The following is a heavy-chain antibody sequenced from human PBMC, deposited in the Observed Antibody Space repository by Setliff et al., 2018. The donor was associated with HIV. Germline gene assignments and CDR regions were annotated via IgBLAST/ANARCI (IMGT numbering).Heavy chain of an antibody. V-gene: IGHV2-70*17. J-gene: IGHJ6*03. D-gene: IGHD2-15*01. CDR2: VDWGDNR. Sequence: SGPTLVNPTQTLTLTCTFSGLSLTTSGMCVSWIRQPPGKALEWLARVDWGDNRFYNSSLRTRLTLSKDTSKNQVVLTMTNMDPVDTATYYCARDIVVVRDYYYMDVWGKGTTVTVSS. CDR1: GLSLTTSGMC. CDR3: ARDIVVVRDYYYMDV.